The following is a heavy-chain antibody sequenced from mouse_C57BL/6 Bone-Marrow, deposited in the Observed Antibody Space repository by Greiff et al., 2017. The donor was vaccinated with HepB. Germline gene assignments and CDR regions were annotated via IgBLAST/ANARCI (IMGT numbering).Heavy chain of an antibody. CDR2: ISGGGGNT. CDR3: AKYDFDY. J-gene: IGHJ2*01. V-gene: IGHV5-9*01. D-gene: IGHD2-3*01. Sequence: EVQGVESGGGLVKPGGSLKLSCAASGFTFSSYTMSWVRQTPEKRLEWVATISGGGGNTYYPDSVKGRFTISRDNAKNTLYLQMSSLRSEDTALYYCAKYDFDYWGQGTTLTVSS. CDR1: GFTFSSYT.